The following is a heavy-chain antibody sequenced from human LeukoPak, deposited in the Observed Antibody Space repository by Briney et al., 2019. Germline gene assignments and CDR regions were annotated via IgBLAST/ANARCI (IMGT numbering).Heavy chain of an antibody. CDR2: IIPIFGTA. V-gene: IGHV1-69*05. D-gene: IGHD3-10*01. J-gene: IGHJ6*03. CDR3: ASAGFGELSYYYYMDV. CDR1: GGIFSSYA. Sequence: SVKVSCKASGGIFSSYAISWVRQAPGQGLEWMGGIIPIFGTANYAQKFQGRVTITTDESTSTAYMELSSLRSEDTAVYYCASAGFGELSYYYYMDVWGKGTTVTVSS.